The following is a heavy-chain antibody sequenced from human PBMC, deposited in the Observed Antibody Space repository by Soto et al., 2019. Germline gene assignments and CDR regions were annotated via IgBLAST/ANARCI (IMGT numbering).Heavy chain of an antibody. CDR2: IYYSGST. J-gene: IGHJ5*01. Sequence: QVQLQESGPGLVKPSETLSLTCTVSGCSVSSGSYYWSWLRQPPGKGLEWIGYIYYSGSTNYNPSLKSRVTISVDTSKNQFSLKLSSVTAADTAVYYCARDDLVGATDSWGQGTLVTVSS. V-gene: IGHV4-61*01. CDR1: GCSVSSGSYY. CDR3: ARDDLVGATDS. D-gene: IGHD1-26*01.